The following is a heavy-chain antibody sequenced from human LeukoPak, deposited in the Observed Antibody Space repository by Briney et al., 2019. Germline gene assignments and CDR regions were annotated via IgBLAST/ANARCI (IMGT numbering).Heavy chain of an antibody. CDR3: GKGRVSE. D-gene: IGHD6-19*01. CDR2: IHADGVGT. J-gene: IGHJ4*02. Sequence: GGSLRLSCAASGFPFNTQDMRWVRQAPGKGLEWVSSIHADGVGTFYADSVRGRFTISRDNSKNTLDLQLNSLRVEDTAVYYCGKGRVSEWGQGTLVTVSS. CDR1: GFPFNTQD. V-gene: IGHV3-23*01.